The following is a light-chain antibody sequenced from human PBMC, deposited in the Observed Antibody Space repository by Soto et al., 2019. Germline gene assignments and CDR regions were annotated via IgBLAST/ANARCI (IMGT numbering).Light chain of an antibody. CDR2: DVS. J-gene: IGLJ2*01. Sequence: QSVLTQPRPVSGSPGQSVTISCTGTSSDVGGYNYVSWYQQHPGKAPKLMIYDVSKRPSGVPDRFSGSKSGNTASLTISGLQAEDEADYYCCSYAGSYTVLFGGGTKLTVL. V-gene: IGLV2-11*01. CDR1: SSDVGGYNY. CDR3: CSYAGSYTVL.